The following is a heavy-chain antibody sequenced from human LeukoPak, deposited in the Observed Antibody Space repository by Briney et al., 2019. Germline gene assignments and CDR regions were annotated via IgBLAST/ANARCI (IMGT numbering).Heavy chain of an antibody. J-gene: IGHJ6*02. CDR1: GGSFSDYY. Sequence: SETLSLTCAVYGGSFSDYYWSWIRQPPGKGLEWIGEINYSVSTNYNPSLKSRVTISVDTSKKQFSLKLSSVTAADTAVYYCARGYYGSGSYYSTKECGMDVWGQGTTVTVSS. CDR2: INYSVST. CDR3: ARGYYGSGSYYSTKECGMDV. D-gene: IGHD3-10*01. V-gene: IGHV4-34*01.